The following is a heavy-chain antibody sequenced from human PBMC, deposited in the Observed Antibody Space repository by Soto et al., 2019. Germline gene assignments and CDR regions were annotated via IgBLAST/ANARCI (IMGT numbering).Heavy chain of an antibody. CDR1: GGSISSGGYY. V-gene: IGHV4-30-4*08. D-gene: IGHD3-3*01. Sequence: VSLTCTVSGGSISSGGYYWIWIRQHPGKGLEWIGYIYYSGSTYYNPSLKSRVTISVDTSKNQFSLKLSSVTAADTAVYYCARDPPHYDFWSGPWDYYGMDVWGQGTTVTVSS. CDR2: IYYSGST. J-gene: IGHJ6*02. CDR3: ARDPPHYDFWSGPWDYYGMDV.